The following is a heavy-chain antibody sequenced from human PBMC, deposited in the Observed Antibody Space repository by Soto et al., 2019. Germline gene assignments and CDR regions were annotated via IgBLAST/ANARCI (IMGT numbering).Heavy chain of an antibody. CDR2: IYYSGST. J-gene: IGHJ6*02. Sequence: SETLSLTCTVSGGSISSYYWSWIRQPPGKGLEWIGYIYYSGSTNYNPSLKSRGTISVDTSKNQFSLKLSSVTAADTAVYYCARGVVRGSGWYLQTYYYYVMDVWGQGTPVTVSS. V-gene: IGHV4-59*01. D-gene: IGHD6-19*01. CDR3: ARGVVRGSGWYLQTYYYYVMDV. CDR1: GGSISSYY.